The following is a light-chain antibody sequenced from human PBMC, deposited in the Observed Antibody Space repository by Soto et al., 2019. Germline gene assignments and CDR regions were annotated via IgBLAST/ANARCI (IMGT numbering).Light chain of an antibody. Sequence: QSVLTQSSSASASLGSSVKLTCTLSSGHSTYIIAWHQQQPGKAPRYLMKLEGSGSYNKGSGVPDRFSGSSSGADRYLTISNLQFEDEADYYCETWVSNPYVFGTGTKLTVL. V-gene: IGLV4-60*02. J-gene: IGLJ1*01. CDR3: ETWVSNPYV. CDR1: SGHSTYI. CDR2: LEGSGSY.